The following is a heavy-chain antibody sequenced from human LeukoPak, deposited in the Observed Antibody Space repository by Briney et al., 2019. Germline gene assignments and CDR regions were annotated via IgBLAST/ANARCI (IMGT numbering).Heavy chain of an antibody. CDR2: ILHDGSNK. D-gene: IGHD3-22*01. V-gene: IGHV3-30-3*01. J-gene: IGHJ4*02. CDR1: GFTFSGYP. CDR3: ATLSGYQWDY. Sequence: GKSLRLSCAASGFTFSGYPIHWVRQAPGKGLEWVAVILHDGSNKYYADSVKGRFTISRDNSKNTLYLQMNSLRAEDTAVYYCATLSGYQWDYWGQGTLVTVSS.